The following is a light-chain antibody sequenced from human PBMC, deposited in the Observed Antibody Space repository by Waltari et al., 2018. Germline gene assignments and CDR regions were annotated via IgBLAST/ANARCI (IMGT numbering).Light chain of an antibody. CDR2: EAS. V-gene: IGKV3-11*01. CDR3: QQRSVWPPIT. Sequence: EIVMTQSPATLSVSPGESATTSCRPSQSISIYLAWYQQNPGQAPKLLIYEASQRAPGIPGRFTGSGSGTDFTLTITGLEPEDSADYYCQQRSVWPPITFGGGTRVEIK. J-gene: IGKJ4*01. CDR1: QSISIY.